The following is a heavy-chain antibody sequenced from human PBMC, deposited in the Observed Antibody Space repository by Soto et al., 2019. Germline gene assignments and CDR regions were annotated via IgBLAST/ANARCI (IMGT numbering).Heavy chain of an antibody. CDR3: ARGPLSLYSADFR. Sequence: QVQLVQSGAEVKKPGASVRISFRTSGYTFTSYAITWLRHAPGQRLEWMGWINGGNGDTKYSQKFQDRLSITRDTSATTVSLGLSSLTSEDTAIYYCARGPLSLYSADFRWGQGTLVTVSS. CDR2: INGGNGDT. V-gene: IGHV1-3*01. J-gene: IGHJ4*02. CDR1: GYTFTSYA. D-gene: IGHD1-26*01.